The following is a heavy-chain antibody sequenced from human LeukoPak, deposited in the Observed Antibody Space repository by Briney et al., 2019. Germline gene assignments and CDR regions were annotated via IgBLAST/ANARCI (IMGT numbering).Heavy chain of an antibody. V-gene: IGHV4-59*12. CDR1: GGSISSYY. CDR3: ARDRGSVTRGYSYGYFDY. J-gene: IGHJ4*02. CDR2: IYYSGST. Sequence: SETLSLTCTVSGGSISSYYWSWIRQPPGKGLEWIGYIYYSGSTYYNPSLKSRVTISVDRSKNQFSLKLSSVTAADTAVYYCARDRGSVTRGYSYGYFDYWGQGTLVTVSS. D-gene: IGHD5-18*01.